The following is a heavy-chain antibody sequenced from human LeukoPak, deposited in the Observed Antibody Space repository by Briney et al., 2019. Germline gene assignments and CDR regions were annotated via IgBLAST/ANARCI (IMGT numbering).Heavy chain of an antibody. D-gene: IGHD5-12*01. J-gene: IGHJ4*02. V-gene: IGHV4-59*11. Sequence: SETLSLTCDVSGDSMTNHYWHWIRPPPGKGLESIAQIWHSGHSDHNPSLKSRVSMSIDTSRTQFSLEVTSVTAADTAVYFCARGFPDWVGSGYPFDLWGQGLLVTVSS. CDR2: IWHSGHS. CDR1: GDSMTNHY. CDR3: ARGFPDWVGSGYPFDL.